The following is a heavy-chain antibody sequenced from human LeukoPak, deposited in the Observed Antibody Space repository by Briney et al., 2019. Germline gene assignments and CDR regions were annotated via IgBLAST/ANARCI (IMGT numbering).Heavy chain of an antibody. D-gene: IGHD5-24*01. J-gene: IGHJ6*03. CDR1: GFTFGDHA. CDR2: IRSKAYRGTT. Sequence: GGSLRLSCTGSGFTFGDHAMSWVRQAPGKGLEWVGFIRSKAYRGTTEYAASVKGRFSISRDDSASIAYLQMNSLKTEDTAVYYWAGGPKQLWTNNAREGGGKGTTVTVSS. V-gene: IGHV3-49*04. CDR3: AGGPKQLWTNNAREG.